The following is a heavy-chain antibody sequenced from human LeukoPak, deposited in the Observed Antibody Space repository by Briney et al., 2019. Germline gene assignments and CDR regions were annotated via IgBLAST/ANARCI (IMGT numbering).Heavy chain of an antibody. J-gene: IGHJ5*02. CDR2: ISNDGGGT. V-gene: IGHV3-23*01. D-gene: IGHD3-22*01. Sequence: TGGSLRLSCAASGFIFNNYGLIWVRQAPGKGLEWVSAISNDGGGTQYADFVEGRFTIYRDNSKNTLFLQMSSLRAEDTALYYCAKGSSGYFADLWGQGTLVTVSS. CDR3: AKGSSGYFADL. CDR1: GFIFNNYG.